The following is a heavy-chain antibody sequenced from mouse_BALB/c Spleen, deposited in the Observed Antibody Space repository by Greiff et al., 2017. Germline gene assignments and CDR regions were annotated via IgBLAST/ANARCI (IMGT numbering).Heavy chain of an antibody. CDR1: GFTFSSYA. J-gene: IGHJ2*01. D-gene: IGHD2-4*01. Sequence: DVHLVESGGGLVKPGGSLKLSCAASGFTFSSYAMSWVRQTPEKRLEWVASISSGGSTYYPDSVKGRFTISRDNARNILYLQMSSLRSEDTAMYYCARGRYYDYDLDHWGQGTTLTVSS. V-gene: IGHV5-6-5*01. CDR2: ISSGGST. CDR3: ARGRYYDYDLDH.